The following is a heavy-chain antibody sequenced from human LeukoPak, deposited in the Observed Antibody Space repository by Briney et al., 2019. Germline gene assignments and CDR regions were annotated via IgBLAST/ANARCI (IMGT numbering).Heavy chain of an antibody. V-gene: IGHV3-30-3*01. Sequence: GGSLRLSCAASGFTFSNYAMHWVRQAPGKGLEWVAVISYDGSNKYYADSVKGRFTISRDNSKNTLYLQMNSLRAEDTAVYYCASEAPSYGLDYWGQGTPVTVSS. D-gene: IGHD1-26*01. CDR1: GFTFSNYA. CDR3: ASEAPSYGLDY. J-gene: IGHJ4*02. CDR2: ISYDGSNK.